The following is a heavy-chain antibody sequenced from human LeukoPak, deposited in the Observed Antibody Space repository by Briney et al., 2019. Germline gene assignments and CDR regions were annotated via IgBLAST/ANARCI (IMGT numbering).Heavy chain of an antibody. CDR3: ARRVITGNTLSLDY. J-gene: IGHJ4*02. CDR2: INPNSGGT. D-gene: IGHD1-20*01. V-gene: IGHV1-2*06. Sequence: ASVKVSCKASGYTFTGYYMHRVRQAPGQGLEWMGRINPNSGGTNYAQKFQGRVTMTRDTSISTAYMELSRLRSDDTAVYYCARRVITGNTLSLDYWGQGTLVTVSS. CDR1: GYTFTGYY.